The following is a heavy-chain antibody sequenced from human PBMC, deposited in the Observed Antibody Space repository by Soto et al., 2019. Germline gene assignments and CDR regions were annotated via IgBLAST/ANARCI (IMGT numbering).Heavy chain of an antibody. CDR3: ARDLVYIDPTGITAYYYYGMDV. D-gene: IGHD3-16*01. V-gene: IGHV3-33*01. J-gene: IGHJ6*02. CDR1: GFTFSSYG. Sequence: RLSCAASGFTFSSYGMHWVRQAPGKGLEWVAVIWYDGSNKYYADSVKGRFTISRDNSKNTLYLQMNSLRAEDTAVYYCARDLVYIDPTGITAYYYYGMDVWGQGTTVTVSS. CDR2: IWYDGSNK.